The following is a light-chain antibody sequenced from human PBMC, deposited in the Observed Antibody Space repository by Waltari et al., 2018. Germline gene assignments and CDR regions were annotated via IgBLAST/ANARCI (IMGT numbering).Light chain of an antibody. CDR1: KLGNKY. CDR2: QDT. V-gene: IGLV3-1*01. CDR3: QAWDSNTAHYV. J-gene: IGLJ1*01. Sequence: SSELTQPPSVSVSPVQTASVTCSGDKLGNKYASWYQQKPGQSPVLVIYQDTKRPSGIPERFSGSNSGNTAPLTITGTQALDEADYYCQAWDSNTAHYVFGTGTKVTVL.